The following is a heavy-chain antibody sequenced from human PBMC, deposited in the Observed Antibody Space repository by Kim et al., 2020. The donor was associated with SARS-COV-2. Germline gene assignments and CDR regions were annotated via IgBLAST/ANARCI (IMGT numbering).Heavy chain of an antibody. D-gene: IGHD6-13*01. J-gene: IGHJ4*02. CDR1: GFTFSSYG. CDR3: AKDGYSRHAYYFDY. CDR2: ISYDGSNK. Sequence: GGSLRLSCAASGFTFSSYGMHWVRQAPGKGLEWVAVISYDGSNKYYADSVKGRFTISRDNSKNTLYLQMNSLRAEDTAVYYCAKDGYSRHAYYFDYWGQG. V-gene: IGHV3-30*18.